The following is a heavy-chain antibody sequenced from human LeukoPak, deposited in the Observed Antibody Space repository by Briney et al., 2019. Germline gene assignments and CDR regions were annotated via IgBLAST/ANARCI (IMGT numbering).Heavy chain of an antibody. CDR3: AVSIAAAGTVWFDP. CDR1: GYTFTSYD. D-gene: IGHD6-13*01. J-gene: IGHJ5*02. CDR2: MNPNSGNT. Sequence: AASVKVPCMASGYTFTSYDINWVRQATGQGLEWMGWMNPNSGNTGYAQKLQGRVTMTTDTSTSTAYMELRSLRSDDTAVYYCAVSIAAAGTVWFDPWGQGTLVTVSS. V-gene: IGHV1-8*01.